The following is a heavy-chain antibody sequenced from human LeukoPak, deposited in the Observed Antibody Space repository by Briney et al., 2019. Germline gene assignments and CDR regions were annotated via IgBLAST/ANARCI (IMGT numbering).Heavy chain of an antibody. CDR1: GFTFSSYW. CDR2: IDSDGSNT. CDR3: ARAVDTTGGRYAFDI. J-gene: IGHJ3*02. Sequence: GGSLRLSCAASGFTFSSYWMHWVRQAPGKGLVWVSRIDSDGSNTNYADSVKGRFTISRDNAKNTLYLQMNSPSAEDTAVYYCARAVDTTGGRYAFDIWGQGTMVTVSS. D-gene: IGHD1-1*01. V-gene: IGHV3-74*01.